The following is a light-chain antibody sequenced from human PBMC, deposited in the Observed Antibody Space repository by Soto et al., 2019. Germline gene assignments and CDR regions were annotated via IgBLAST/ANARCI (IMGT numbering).Light chain of an antibody. CDR1: QSISSY. V-gene: IGKV1-39*01. CDR3: QQYNSYRT. J-gene: IGKJ1*01. CDR2: AAS. Sequence: IQMTQSPSSLSASVGDRVTITCRASQSISSYLNWYQQKPGKAAKLLIYAASSLQSGVPSRFSGSGSGTDFTLTISSLQPDDFATYYCQQYNSYRTFGQGTKVDIK.